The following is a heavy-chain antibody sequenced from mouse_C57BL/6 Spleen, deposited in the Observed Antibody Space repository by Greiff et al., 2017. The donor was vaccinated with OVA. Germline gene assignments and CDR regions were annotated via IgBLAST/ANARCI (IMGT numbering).Heavy chain of an antibody. CDR3: ALYGSSYVWYFDV. CDR1: GFNIKDYY. D-gene: IGHD1-1*01. CDR2: IDPEDGET. J-gene: IGHJ1*03. Sequence: EVHLVESGAELVKPGASVKSSCTASGFNIKDYYMHWVKQRTEQGLEWIGRIDPEDGETKYAPQFQGKATITAETSSNTAYLQLSSLTSEDTAVYYCALYGSSYVWYFDVWGTGTTVTVSS. V-gene: IGHV14-2*01.